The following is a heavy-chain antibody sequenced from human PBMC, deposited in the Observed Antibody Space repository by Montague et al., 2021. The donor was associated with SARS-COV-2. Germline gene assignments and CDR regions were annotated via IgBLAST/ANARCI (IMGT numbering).Heavy chain of an antibody. CDR3: ARWDPQTLTLIGLRGKSASDY. V-gene: IGHV4-34*01. CDR2: INHSGAI. D-gene: IGHD4-23*01. CDR1: GGSFSGYY. Sequence: SEILSLTCAVYGGSFSGYYWTWIRQSPGKGLEWIAEINHSGAINYNFNPSLRSRVTISVDTSKSQFSLKLSSVTAADTGVYYCARWDPQTLTLIGLRGKSASDYWGQGTLVTVSS. J-gene: IGHJ4*02.